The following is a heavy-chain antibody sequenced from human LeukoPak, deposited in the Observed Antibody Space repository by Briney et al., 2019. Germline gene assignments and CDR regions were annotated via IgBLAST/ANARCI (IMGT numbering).Heavy chain of an antibody. Sequence: SETLSLTCAVYGGSFSGYYWSWIRQPPGKGLEWIGEINHSGSTNYNPSLKSRLTISVEPSTHQFSLKLSSVTAAAPALYYCARGNYGGNQDAPAAFDIWGQGTMLTVSS. V-gene: IGHV4-34*01. CDR1: GGSFSGYY. CDR3: ARGNYGGNQDAPAAFDI. J-gene: IGHJ3*02. D-gene: IGHD4-23*01. CDR2: INHSGST.